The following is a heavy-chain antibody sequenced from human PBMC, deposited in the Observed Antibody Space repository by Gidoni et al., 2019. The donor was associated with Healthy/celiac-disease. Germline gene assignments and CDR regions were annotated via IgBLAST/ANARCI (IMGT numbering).Heavy chain of an antibody. CDR3: ARLESGEGRWDIVVVPAGIDAFDI. J-gene: IGHJ3*02. Sequence: QVQLVQSGAELKKPGASVKVSCKASGSTFTSYGISWVRQAPGQGLEWMGWSSAYNGNTNYAQKLQGRVTMTTDTSTSTAYMELRSLRSDDTAVYYCARLESGEGRWDIVVVPAGIDAFDIWGQGTMVTVSS. D-gene: IGHD2-2*01. V-gene: IGHV1-18*01. CDR2: SSAYNGNT. CDR1: GSTFTSYG.